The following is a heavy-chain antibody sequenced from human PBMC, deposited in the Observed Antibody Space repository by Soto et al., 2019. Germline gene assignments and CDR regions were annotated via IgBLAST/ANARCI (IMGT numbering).Heavy chain of an antibody. CDR3: ARQNGSSLYYFAY. J-gene: IGHJ4*02. CDR2: IYPGDSDT. CDR1: GYTFTSYG. D-gene: IGHD1-1*01. Sequence: AGEPKKNAKKGSGYTFTSYGISWVRQMRWKGREWMGIIYPGDSDTRYSPSFQDHVSISADKSISTSYLQWLSVKASDTSIYYCARQNGSSLYYFAYLRQRSQVIV. V-gene: IGHV5-51*01.